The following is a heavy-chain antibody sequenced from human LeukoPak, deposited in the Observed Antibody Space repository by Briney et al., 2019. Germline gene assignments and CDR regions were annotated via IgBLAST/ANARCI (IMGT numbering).Heavy chain of an antibody. J-gene: IGHJ4*02. CDR3: AREPGAVRGGGPRWTFDY. CDR1: GYTFTGYY. CDR2: VNPNSGGT. V-gene: IGHV1-2*04. Sequence: ASVKVSCKASGYTFTGYYIHWVRQAPGQGLEWMGWVNPNSGGTNYAQKFQGWVTMTRDTSISTAYMELSRLRSDDTAVYYCAREPGAVRGGGPRWTFDYWGQGTLVTVSS. D-gene: IGHD3-10*01.